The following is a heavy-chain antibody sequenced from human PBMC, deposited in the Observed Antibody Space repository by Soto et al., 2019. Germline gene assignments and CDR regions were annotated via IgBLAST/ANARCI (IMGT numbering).Heavy chain of an antibody. CDR3: ASTDCSSTSCYVLRRVVWFDP. Sequence: SETLSLTCTVSGGSISSGGYYWSWIRQHPGKGLEWIGYIYYSGSTYYNPSLKSRVTISVDTSKNQFSLKLSSVTAADTAVYYCASTDCSSTSCYVLRRVVWFDPWGQGTLVTVSS. J-gene: IGHJ5*02. D-gene: IGHD2-2*01. CDR1: GGSISSGGYY. V-gene: IGHV4-31*03. CDR2: IYYSGST.